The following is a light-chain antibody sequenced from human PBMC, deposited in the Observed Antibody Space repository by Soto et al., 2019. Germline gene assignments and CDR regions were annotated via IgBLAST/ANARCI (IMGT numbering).Light chain of an antibody. V-gene: IGKV3-20*01. Sequence: EIVLTQSPGTLSSSPGERATLSCRASQSVSSSHLAWYQQKPGQAPRLLIYGASTRATGIPARFSGSGSGTEFTLTISSLQPEDFATYYCQQSYSTPITFGQGTRLEIK. CDR2: GAS. CDR3: QQSYSTPIT. CDR1: QSVSSSH. J-gene: IGKJ5*01.